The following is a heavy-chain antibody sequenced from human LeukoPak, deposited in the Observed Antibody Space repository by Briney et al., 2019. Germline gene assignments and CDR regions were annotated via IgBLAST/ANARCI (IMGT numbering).Heavy chain of an antibody. CDR2: IYYSGST. D-gene: IGHD2-15*01. V-gene: IGHV4-59*01. CDR1: GGSISNYY. CDR3: ARDTEQLLYAFDI. J-gene: IGHJ3*02. Sequence: SETLSLTCTVSGGSISNYYWSWIRQPPGKGLEWIGYIYYSGSTNYNPSLKSRVTISVDTSKNQFSLKLSSVTAADTAVYYCARDTEQLLYAFDIWGQGTMVTVSS.